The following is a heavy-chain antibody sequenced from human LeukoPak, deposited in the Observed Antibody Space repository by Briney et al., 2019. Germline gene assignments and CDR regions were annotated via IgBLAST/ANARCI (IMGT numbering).Heavy chain of an antibody. CDR1: GYTFTSSG. V-gene: IGHV1-18*01. CDR3: ARDPDYDSSEEAY. CDR2: ISAYNGNT. D-gene: IGHD3-22*01. J-gene: IGHJ4*02. Sequence: GASVKVSCKASGYTFTSSGISRVRQAPGQGLEWMGWISAYNGNTNYAQKLQGTVTMTTDTSTSTAYMALRCLRSDDTAVYYCARDPDYDSSEEAYWGQGTLVTVSS.